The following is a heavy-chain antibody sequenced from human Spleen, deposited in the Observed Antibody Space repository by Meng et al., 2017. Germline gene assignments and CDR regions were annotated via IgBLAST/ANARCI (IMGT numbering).Heavy chain of an antibody. CDR1: GYNFPDYY. Sequence: QVQLVKSGAEVKKPGAPVKVSCKPSGYNFPDYYIHWVRRAPGQGLEWMGRINPKSGDTHYAQKFQARVTMTGDTSISTAYMELSGLRSDDTAMYYCARDEDISAAGKLFGDYWGQGTLVTVSS. D-gene: IGHD6-25*01. CDR2: INPKSGDT. V-gene: IGHV1-2*06. CDR3: ARDEDISAAGKLFGDY. J-gene: IGHJ4*02.